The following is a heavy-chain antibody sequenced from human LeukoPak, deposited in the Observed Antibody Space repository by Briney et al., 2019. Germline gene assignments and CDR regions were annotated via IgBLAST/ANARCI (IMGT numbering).Heavy chain of an antibody. J-gene: IGHJ4*02. V-gene: IGHV3-64*01. D-gene: IGHD4-17*01. Sequence: GGSLRLSCAASGFTFSSYAMHWVRQAPGKGLEYVSAISSNGGSTYYANSVKGRFTISRDNSKNTLYLQMGSLRAEDMAVYYCARDRYGDSYLDYWGQGTLVTVSS. CDR1: GFTFSSYA. CDR2: ISSNGGST. CDR3: ARDRYGDSYLDY.